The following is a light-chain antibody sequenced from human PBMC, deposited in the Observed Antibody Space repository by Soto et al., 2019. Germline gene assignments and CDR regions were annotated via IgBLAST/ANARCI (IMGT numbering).Light chain of an antibody. V-gene: IGKV3-20*01. CDR2: DAS. CDR1: QSISSSY. CDR3: QQYGSSPSALT. J-gene: IGKJ4*01. Sequence: EIVLTQSPATLSLSPGERATLSCRASQSISSSYLAWYQQKPGQAPRLLIYDASSRATGIPDRFSGSGSGTDFTLTISRLEPEDFAVYYCQQYGSSPSALTFGGGTKVDI.